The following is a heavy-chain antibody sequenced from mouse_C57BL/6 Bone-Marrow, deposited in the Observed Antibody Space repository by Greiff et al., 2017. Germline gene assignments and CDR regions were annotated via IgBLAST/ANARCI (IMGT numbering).Heavy chain of an antibody. J-gene: IGHJ2*01. CDR3: TTWGTTVVAPYYFDY. CDR2: IDPENGDT. V-gene: IGHV14-4*01. Sequence: VQLKESGAELVRPGASVKLSCTASGFNIKDDYMHWVKQRPEQGLEWIGWIDPENGDTEYASKFQGKATITADPSSNTAYLQLSSLTSEDTAVYYCTTWGTTVVAPYYFDYWGQGTTLTVSA. D-gene: IGHD1-1*01. CDR1: GFNIKDDY.